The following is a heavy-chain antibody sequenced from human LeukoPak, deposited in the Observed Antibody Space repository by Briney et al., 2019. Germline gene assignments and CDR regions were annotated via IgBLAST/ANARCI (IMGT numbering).Heavy chain of an antibody. CDR1: GFTFSTFP. CDR3: ATQSITLVVVISPFDY. CDR2: IQDDGATT. D-gene: IGHD3-22*01. Sequence: PGGSLRLSCAASGFTFSTFPMHWVRQAPGKGLDWVALIQDDGATTNYADSVRGRFTISRDNSKSTVYLQMNSLKPDDTAVYYCATQSITLVVVISPFDYWGQGTLATVSS. J-gene: IGHJ4*02. V-gene: IGHV3-30*02.